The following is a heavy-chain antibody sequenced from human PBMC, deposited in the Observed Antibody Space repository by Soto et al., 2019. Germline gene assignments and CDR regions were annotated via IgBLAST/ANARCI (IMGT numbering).Heavy chain of an antibody. V-gene: IGHV3-33*01. J-gene: IGHJ5*02. D-gene: IGHD3-22*01. CDR2: IWYDGSNK. Sequence: GGSLRLSCAASGFTFSSYGMHWVRQAPGKGLEWVAVIWYDGSNKYYADSVKGRFTISRDNSKNTLYLRMNSLRAEDTAVYYCAHYSSGYYQGVFWFDPWGQGILVTVSS. CDR1: GFTFSSYG. CDR3: AHYSSGYYQGVFWFDP.